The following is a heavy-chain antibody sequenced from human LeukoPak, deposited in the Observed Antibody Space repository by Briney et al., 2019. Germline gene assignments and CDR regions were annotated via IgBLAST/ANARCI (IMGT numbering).Heavy chain of an antibody. CDR1: GFTFSSYA. V-gene: IGHV3-30-3*01. CDR2: ISYDGSNK. J-gene: IGHJ4*02. CDR3: ASARCTNGVCYFPYFDY. Sequence: GGSLRLSCAASGFTFSSYAMHWVRQAPGKGLEWVAVISYDGSNKYYADSVKGRFTIPRDNSKNTLSLKINSLRAEDTAVYYCASARCTNGVCYFPYFDYWGQGNLVTVSS. D-gene: IGHD2-8*01.